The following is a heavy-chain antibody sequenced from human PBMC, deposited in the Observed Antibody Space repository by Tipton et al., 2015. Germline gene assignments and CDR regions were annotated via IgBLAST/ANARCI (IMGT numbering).Heavy chain of an antibody. Sequence: TLSLTCSVSSDSISKYYWSWIRQPPGKELEWIGYIQYSGSTNYSPSLKSRVTISVDTSKNQFSLKLSSVTAADTAVYYCARLFYSTSWYWFDPWGQGTLVTVSS. CDR3: ARLFYSTSWYWFDP. CDR1: SDSISKYY. J-gene: IGHJ5*02. D-gene: IGHD6-13*01. CDR2: IQYSGST. V-gene: IGHV4-59*01.